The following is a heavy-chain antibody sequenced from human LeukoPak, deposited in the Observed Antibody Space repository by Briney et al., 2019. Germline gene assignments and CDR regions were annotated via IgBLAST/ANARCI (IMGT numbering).Heavy chain of an antibody. J-gene: IGHJ3*02. CDR1: GYSISSGYY. D-gene: IGHD3-22*01. CDR2: IYHSGST. V-gene: IGHV4-38-2*01. CDR3: AGRLDHDSSGYRPQAFDI. Sequence: SETLSLTCAVPGYSISSGYYWGWIRQPPGKGLEWIGSIYHSGSTYYNPSLKSRVTISVDTSKNQFSLKLSSVTAADTAVYYCAGRLDHDSSGYRPQAFDIWGQGTMVTVSS.